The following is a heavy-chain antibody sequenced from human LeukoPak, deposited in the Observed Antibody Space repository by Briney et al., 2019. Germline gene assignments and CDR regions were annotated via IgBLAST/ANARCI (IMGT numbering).Heavy chain of an antibody. J-gene: IGHJ5*02. V-gene: IGHV3-23*01. CDR2: ISGSGGSK. CDR1: GFTFSSYA. Sequence: PGGSLCLSCAASGFTFSSYAMSWVRQAPGKGLEWVSAISGSGGSKYYADSVKGRFTISQDNFKNTLSLQMNSLRAEDTAVYYCAKDLIWGVTVWIDPWGPGNPVTVSS. CDR3: AKDLIWGVTVWIDP. D-gene: IGHD3-10*01.